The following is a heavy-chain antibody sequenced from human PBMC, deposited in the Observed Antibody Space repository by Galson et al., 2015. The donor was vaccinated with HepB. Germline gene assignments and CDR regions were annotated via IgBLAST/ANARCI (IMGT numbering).Heavy chain of an antibody. V-gene: IGHV3-30-3*01. Sequence: SLRLSCAASGFTFSNYAMHWVRQAPGKGLEWVAVLSYDGSDKYYADSVKGRFTISRDNTKNTLYLQMNSLRGEDTALHYCARSSGDYFYFYGMDVWGQGTTINVSS. CDR3: ARSSGDYFYFYGMDV. J-gene: IGHJ6*02. CDR2: LSYDGSDK. D-gene: IGHD7-27*01. CDR1: GFTFSNYA.